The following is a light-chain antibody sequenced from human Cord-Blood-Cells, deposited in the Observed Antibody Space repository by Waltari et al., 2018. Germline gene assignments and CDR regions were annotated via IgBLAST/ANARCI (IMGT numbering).Light chain of an antibody. CDR3: CSYAGSSTWV. J-gene: IGLJ3*02. Sequence: SALTQPASVSGSPGQSITISCTGTSSDVGGYNLVSWYQQHPGKAPKLMIYEGSKGPSGVSNRFSGSKSGNTASLTISGLQAGDEADYYCCSYAGSSTWVFGGGTKLTVL. V-gene: IGLV2-23*01. CDR2: EGS. CDR1: SSDVGGYNL.